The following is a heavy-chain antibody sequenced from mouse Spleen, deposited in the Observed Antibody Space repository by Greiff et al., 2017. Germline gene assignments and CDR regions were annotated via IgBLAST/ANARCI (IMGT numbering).Heavy chain of an antibody. J-gene: IGHJ1*01. CDR3: ARKEKYYWYFDV. CDR2: IDPSDSYT. V-gene: IGHV1-69*01. Sequence: QVQLQQPGAELVMPGASVKLSCKASGYTFTSYWMHWVKQRPGQGLEWIGEIDPSDSYTNYNQKFKGKATLTVDKSSSTAYMQLSSLTSEDSAVYYCARKEKYYWYFDVWGAGTTVTVSS. CDR1: GYTFTSYW. D-gene: IGHD5-1-1*01.